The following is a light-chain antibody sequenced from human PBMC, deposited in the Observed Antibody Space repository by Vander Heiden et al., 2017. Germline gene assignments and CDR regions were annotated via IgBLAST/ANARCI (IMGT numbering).Light chain of an antibody. J-gene: IGKJ1*01. V-gene: IGKV1-39*01. CDR1: QSISSY. Sequence: DIQVTPSPSSLSASVGDSVTITCRESQSISSYLKWYQQKPGKATKLLIYAASSLQSGVPSRFSGSGSGTDFTLTIRSLQPEYFATYYCQQSYSTRPTFGQGTKVEIK. CDR3: QQSYSTRPT. CDR2: AAS.